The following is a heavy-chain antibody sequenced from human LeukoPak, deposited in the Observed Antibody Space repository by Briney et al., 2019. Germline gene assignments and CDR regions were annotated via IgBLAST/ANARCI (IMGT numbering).Heavy chain of an antibody. CDR2: INPNSGGT. D-gene: IGHD5-12*01. CDR1: GYTFTGYY. V-gene: IGHV1-2*02. J-gene: IGHJ4*02. Sequence: GASVKVSCGASGYTFTGYYMHWVRQAPGQGLEWMGWINPNSGGTNYAQKFQGRVTMTRDTSISTAYMELSRLRSDDTAVYYCARVPRSTTTEWLRDYWGQGTLVTVSS. CDR3: ARVPRSTTTEWLRDY.